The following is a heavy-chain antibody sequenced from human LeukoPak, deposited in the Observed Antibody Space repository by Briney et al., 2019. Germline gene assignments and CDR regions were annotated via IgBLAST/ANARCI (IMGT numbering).Heavy chain of an antibody. CDR2: ISSSSSTI. J-gene: IGHJ4*02. V-gene: IGHV3-48*01. CDR3: ARGPYYDYVWGSYRQDFDY. CDR1: GFTFSSYS. D-gene: IGHD3-16*02. Sequence: PGGSLRLSCAASGFTFSSYSMNWVRQAPGKGLEWVSYISSSSSTIYYADSVKGRFTISRDNAKNSLYLQMNSLRAEDTAVYYCARGPYYDYVWGSYRQDFDYWGQGTLVTVSS.